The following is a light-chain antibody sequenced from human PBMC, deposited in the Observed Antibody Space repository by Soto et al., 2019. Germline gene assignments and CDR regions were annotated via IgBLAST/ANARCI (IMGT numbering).Light chain of an antibody. V-gene: IGKV1-9*01. J-gene: IGKJ3*01. CDR3: QQLNSSPFT. Sequence: DIQLTQSPSFLSASVGDRVTITCRASQGISNYLAWYQQKPGKAPQLLIYAASTLQSGVPSRFSGSGSGTEFTLTISSLQPEDFASYFCQQLNSSPFTFGPGTKVDIK. CDR2: AAS. CDR1: QGISNY.